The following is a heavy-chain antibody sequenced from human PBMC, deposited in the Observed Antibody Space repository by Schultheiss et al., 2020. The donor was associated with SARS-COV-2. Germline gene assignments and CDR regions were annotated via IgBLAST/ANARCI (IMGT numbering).Heavy chain of an antibody. CDR1: GGSISSYY. V-gene: IGHV4-59*01. J-gene: IGHJ4*02. Sequence: SQTLSLTCTVSGGSISSYYWSWIRQPPGKGLECIGYFYYRGGTNYSPSLKSRVTISVDTSKNQFSLNLSSVTAADSAVYYCAGGNGWYFYWGRGTQGTVSP. CDR2: FYYRGGT. CDR3: AGGNGWYFY. D-gene: IGHD6-19*01.